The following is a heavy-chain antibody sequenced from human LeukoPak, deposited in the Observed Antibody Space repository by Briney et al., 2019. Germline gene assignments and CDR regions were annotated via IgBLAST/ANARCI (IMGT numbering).Heavy chain of an antibody. V-gene: IGHV3-53*01. CDR1: GFTVSSNY. J-gene: IGHJ4*02. CDR2: IYSGGST. CDR3: ARERSGSPLFDY. D-gene: IGHD1-26*01. Sequence: GGSLRLSCAASGFTVSSNYMSWVRQAPGKGLEWVSVIYSGGSTYYADSVKGRFTISRDNSKNTLYLQMNSLRAEDTAVYYRARERSGSPLFDYWGQGTLVTVSS.